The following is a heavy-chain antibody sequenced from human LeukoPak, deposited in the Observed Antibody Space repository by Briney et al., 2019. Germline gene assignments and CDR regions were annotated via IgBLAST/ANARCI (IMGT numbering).Heavy chain of an antibody. D-gene: IGHD3-10*01. CDR1: GYTFTGYY. V-gene: IGHV1-2*02. J-gene: IGHJ4*02. Sequence: ASVKVSCKASGYTFTGYYMHWVRQAPGQGLEWMGWINPNSGGTNYAQKFQGRVTMTRDTSISTAYMELSRLRSDDTAVYYCARGEYYYGSGSQTPFDYWGQGTLVTVSS. CDR2: INPNSGGT. CDR3: ARGEYYYGSGSQTPFDY.